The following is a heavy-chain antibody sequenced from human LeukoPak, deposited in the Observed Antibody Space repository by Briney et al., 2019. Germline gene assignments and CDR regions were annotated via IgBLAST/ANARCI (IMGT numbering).Heavy chain of an antibody. CDR2: IWYDGSNK. D-gene: IGHD5-18*01. J-gene: IGHJ6*04. CDR1: GFTFSSYG. CDR3: ARVHSQYYYYYGMDG. Sequence: GRSLRLSCAASGFTFSSYGMHWVRQAPGKGLEWVAVIWYDGSNKYYADSVKGRFTIARDNSKNTLYLQMNSLRAEDTAVYYCARVHSQYYYYYGMDGWGKGATVTVSS. V-gene: IGHV3-33*01.